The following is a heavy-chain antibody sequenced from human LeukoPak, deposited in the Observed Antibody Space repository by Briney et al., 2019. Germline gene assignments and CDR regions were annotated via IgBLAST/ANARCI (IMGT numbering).Heavy chain of an antibody. J-gene: IGHJ4*02. CDR2: IYSGGST. D-gene: IGHD3-10*01. CDR1: GFTVSSSY. Sequence: PGGSLRLSCAASGFTVSSSYMSWVRQAPGKGLEWVSVIYSGGSTYYADSVKGRFTISRDNSKNTVNLQMNSLRPEDTAVYYCARDTPSSGFDYWGQGTLVTVSS. CDR3: ARDTPSSGFDY. V-gene: IGHV3-53*01.